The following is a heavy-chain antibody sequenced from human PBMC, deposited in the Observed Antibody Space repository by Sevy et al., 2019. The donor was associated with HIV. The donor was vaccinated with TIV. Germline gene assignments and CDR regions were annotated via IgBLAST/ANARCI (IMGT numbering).Heavy chain of an antibody. CDR2: IRNKAKSYTT. Sequence: GGSLRLSCAASGFSLGDLYMDWVRQAPGKGLEWVGCIRNKAKSYTTEYAAPVKGRFTISREDSQNSLYLQMNSLKTADTALYYCAAVAADKGYFNIWGRGTLVTVSS. J-gene: IGHJ2*01. D-gene: IGHD6-19*01. CDR1: GFSLGDLY. CDR3: AAVAADKGYFNI. V-gene: IGHV3-72*01.